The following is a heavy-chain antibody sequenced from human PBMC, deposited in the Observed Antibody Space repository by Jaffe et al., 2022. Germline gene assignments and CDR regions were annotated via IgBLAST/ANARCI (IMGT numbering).Heavy chain of an antibody. J-gene: IGHJ3*02. CDR1: GYSISSGYY. CDR3: ARLVDYGDYVDAFDI. CDR2: IYHSGST. Sequence: QVQLQESGPGLVKPSETLSLTCAVSGYSISSGYYWGWIRQPPGKGLEWIGSIYHSGSTYYNPSLKSRVTISVDTSKNQFSLKLSSVTAADTAVYYCARLVDYGDYVDAFDIWGQGTMVTVSS. D-gene: IGHD4-17*01. V-gene: IGHV4-38-2*01.